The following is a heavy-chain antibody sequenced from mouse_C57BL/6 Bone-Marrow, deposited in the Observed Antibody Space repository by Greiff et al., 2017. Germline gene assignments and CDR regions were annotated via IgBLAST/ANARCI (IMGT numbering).Heavy chain of an antibody. J-gene: IGHJ2*01. V-gene: IGHV1-15*01. CDR1: GYTFTDYE. Sequence: QVQLQQSGAELVRPGASVTLSCKASGYTFTDYEMHWVKQTPVHGLEWIGAIDPETGGTAYNQKFKGKAILTADKSSSTAYMELRSLTSEDSAGYYCTRPGDDDFDYWGQGTTLTVSA. CDR2: IDPETGGT. CDR3: TRPGDDDFDY.